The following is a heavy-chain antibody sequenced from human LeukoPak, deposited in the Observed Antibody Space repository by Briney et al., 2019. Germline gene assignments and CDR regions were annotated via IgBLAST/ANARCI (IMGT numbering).Heavy chain of an antibody. J-gene: IGHJ4*02. CDR1: GFTFSYYA. V-gene: IGHV3-23*01. CDR2: ISGTGGST. Sequence: RGSLRLSCAASGFTFSYYAMSWVRQAPGKGLEWVSAISGTGGSTHYADSVKGRFTISRDNSKNTLYLQMNSLRAEDTAVYYCAKAGSNWGYFDYWGQGTLITVSS. CDR3: AKAGSNWGYFDY. D-gene: IGHD7-27*01.